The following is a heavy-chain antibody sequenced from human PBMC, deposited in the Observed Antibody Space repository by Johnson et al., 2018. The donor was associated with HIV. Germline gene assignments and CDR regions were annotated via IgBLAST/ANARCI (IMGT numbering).Heavy chain of an antibody. CDR2: ISGSGGST. CDR1: GFTFSSYA. J-gene: IGHJ3*02. D-gene: IGHD4-17*01. V-gene: IGHV3-23*04. CDR3: ARGFYGAAHAFDI. Sequence: VQLVESGGGLVQPGGSLRLSCAASGFTFSSYAMSWVRQAPGKGLEWVSAISGSGGSTYYADSVKGRFTISRDNAKNSLYLQMNSLRAEDTAVYYCARGFYGAAHAFDIWGQGTMVTVSS.